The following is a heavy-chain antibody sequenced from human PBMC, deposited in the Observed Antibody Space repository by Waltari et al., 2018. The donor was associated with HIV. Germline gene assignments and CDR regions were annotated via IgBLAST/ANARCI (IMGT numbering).Heavy chain of an antibody. CDR3: ARLEGLRGGDLIDS. Sequence: QLQLQESGPGLVKPSETLSLTCTVSGGSISSTYHYWGWIRQPPGKGREWIGSIYYSGSTLSNPSLKSRVTISGDTSKNQFSLKLSSVTAADTAVYYCARLEGLRGGDLIDSWGQGTLVTVSS. V-gene: IGHV4-39*01. J-gene: IGHJ4*02. D-gene: IGHD2-21*02. CDR1: GGSISSTYHY. CDR2: IYYSGST.